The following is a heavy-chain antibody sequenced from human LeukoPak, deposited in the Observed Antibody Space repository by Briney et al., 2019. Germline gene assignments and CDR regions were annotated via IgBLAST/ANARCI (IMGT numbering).Heavy chain of an antibody. CDR2: IYYSGSA. CDR3: ARNQAVAGNHGAMDI. Sequence: SDTLSLTCDVSGYSISSSHWWGWFRQPPRKGLEWIGYIYYSGSAYYNTSLNSRITMSVDTSKNQFSLKVTSVTALDTAVYYCARNQAVAGNHGAMDIWGQGTMVTVSS. D-gene: IGHD6-19*01. J-gene: IGHJ3*02. CDR1: GYSISSSHW. V-gene: IGHV4-28*01.